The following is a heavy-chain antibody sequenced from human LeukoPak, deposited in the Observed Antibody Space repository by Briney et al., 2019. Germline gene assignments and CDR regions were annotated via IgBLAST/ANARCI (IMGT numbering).Heavy chain of an antibody. V-gene: IGHV3-48*03. CDR2: ISGSGSNI. D-gene: IGHD6-13*01. Sequence: GGSLRLSCAASGFTFSSYEMNWVRQTPGKGLEWVSYISGSGSNIYYADSVKGRFTISRDNAKNSLYLQMNSLRAEDTAVYYCARIRRDSSSWSYYFDYWGQGTLVTVSS. CDR1: GFTFSSYE. CDR3: ARIRRDSSSWSYYFDY. J-gene: IGHJ4*02.